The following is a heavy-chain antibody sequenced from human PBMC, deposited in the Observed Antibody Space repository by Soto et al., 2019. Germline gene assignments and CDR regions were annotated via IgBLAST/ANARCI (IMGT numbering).Heavy chain of an antibody. Sequence: SETLSLTCTVSGGSISSYYWSWIRQPAGKGLEWIGRIYTSGSTNYNPSLKSRVTMSVDTSKNQYSLKLSSVTAADTAVYYCARDDVSGSYYGPYYYGMDVWGQGTTVTVSS. J-gene: IGHJ6*02. CDR2: IYTSGST. CDR3: ARDDVSGSYYGPYYYGMDV. CDR1: GGSISSYY. V-gene: IGHV4-4*07. D-gene: IGHD1-26*01.